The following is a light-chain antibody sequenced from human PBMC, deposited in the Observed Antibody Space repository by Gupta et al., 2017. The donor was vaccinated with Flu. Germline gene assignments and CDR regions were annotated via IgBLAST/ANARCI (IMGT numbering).Light chain of an antibody. CDR2: ASI. CDR1: SSNIGGQYD. CDR3: TACDTITNTLV. J-gene: IGLJ3*02. Sequence: QSTLTQPPSVSGAPLQRVTLSCNGTSSNIGGQYDLHWYQQFPGSAPSLLIYASISRPSAVPDRSSASNSAATASLVITGVQPEDEAAYYCTACDTITNTLVFGGGTKLTVL. V-gene: IGLV1-40*01.